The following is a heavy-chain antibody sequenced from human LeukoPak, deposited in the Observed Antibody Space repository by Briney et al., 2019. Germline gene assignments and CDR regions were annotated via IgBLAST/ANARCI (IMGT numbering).Heavy chain of an antibody. Sequence: SEALSLTCAVSGGSICGYYWSWRRQTPGRGVEWICYIYSSGTNYHTPLPKRRVNISVHTSKHQFPLKRTSVTAADTAIYYCAREDPQTTVNEGLDVWGQGTTVTVSS. CDR1: GGSICGYY. CDR3: AREDPQTTVNEGLDV. J-gene: IGHJ6*02. V-gene: IGHV4-59*01. D-gene: IGHD4-17*01. CDR2: IYSSGTN.